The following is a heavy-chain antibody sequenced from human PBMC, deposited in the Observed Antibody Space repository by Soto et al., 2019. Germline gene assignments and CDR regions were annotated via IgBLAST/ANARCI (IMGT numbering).Heavy chain of an antibody. Sequence: ASVQVSCKASGYTFTSYYMHWVRQAPGQGLERMGRISAYDGNTNYAQKLQGRVTMTTDTSTSTAYMELRSLRSDDTAVYYCARIEGFLEWLKGFDYWGQGTLVTVSS. V-gene: IGHV1-18*04. CDR3: ARIEGFLEWLKGFDY. J-gene: IGHJ4*02. CDR2: ISAYDGNT. D-gene: IGHD3-3*01. CDR1: GYTFTSYY.